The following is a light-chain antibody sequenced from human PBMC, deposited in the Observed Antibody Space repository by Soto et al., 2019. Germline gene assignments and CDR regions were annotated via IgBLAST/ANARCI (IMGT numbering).Light chain of an antibody. Sequence: EIVLTQSPGTLSLSPGERATLSCRASQSVSSSYLAWYHQKPGQAPRLLIYGASSRATGIPDRFSGSGYGIDFTLTISRLEPEDCAVYYCPQYGSSPPITFGQGTRLEIK. V-gene: IGKV3-20*01. CDR1: QSVSSSY. CDR3: PQYGSSPPIT. J-gene: IGKJ5*01. CDR2: GAS.